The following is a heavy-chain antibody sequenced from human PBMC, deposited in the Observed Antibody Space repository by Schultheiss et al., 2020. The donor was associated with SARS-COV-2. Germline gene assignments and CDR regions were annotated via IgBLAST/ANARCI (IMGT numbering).Heavy chain of an antibody. V-gene: IGHV4-34*01. CDR3: SRGRTSVIPSPVLGLGPHYFSYYMDV. D-gene: IGHD4-11*01. CDR1: GFTFSSFS. J-gene: IGHJ6*03. Sequence: ESLKISCAASGFTFSSFSMNWVRQSPGKGLEWIGQVSHSGATHYSPSLKRRVTISVDTSKSQFSLRLRSVTAADTAIYFCSRGRTSVIPSPVLGLGPHYFSYYMDVWGKGTTVTVSS. CDR2: VSHSGAT.